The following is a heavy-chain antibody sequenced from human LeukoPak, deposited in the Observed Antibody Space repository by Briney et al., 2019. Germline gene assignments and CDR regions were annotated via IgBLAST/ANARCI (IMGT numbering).Heavy chain of an antibody. Sequence: ASVKVSCKASGYTFTSYGISWVRQAPGQGLEWMGGIIPIFGTANYAQKFQGRVTITADKSTSTAYMELSSLRSEDTAVYYCARGPLGYCSSTSCHPFDYWGQGTLVTVSS. J-gene: IGHJ4*02. CDR2: IIPIFGTA. CDR1: GYTFTSYG. V-gene: IGHV1-69*06. CDR3: ARGPLGYCSSTSCHPFDY. D-gene: IGHD2-2*01.